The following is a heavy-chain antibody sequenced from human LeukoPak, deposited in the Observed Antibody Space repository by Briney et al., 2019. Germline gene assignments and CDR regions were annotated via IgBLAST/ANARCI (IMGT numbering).Heavy chain of an antibody. CDR2: ISGSGGST. J-gene: IGHJ3*02. V-gene: IGHV3-23*01. Sequence: GGSLRLSCAASGFTFSSYAMSWVRQAPGKGPEWVSAISGSGGSTYYADSVKGRFTISRDNSKNTLYLQMNSLRAEDTAVYYCAKGLHGDLRYFDWLFSAFDIWGQGTMVTVSS. CDR1: GFTFSSYA. CDR3: AKGLHGDLRYFDWLFSAFDI. D-gene: IGHD3-9*01.